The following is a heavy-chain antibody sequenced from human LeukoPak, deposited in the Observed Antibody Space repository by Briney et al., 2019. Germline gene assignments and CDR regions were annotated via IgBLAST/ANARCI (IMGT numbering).Heavy chain of an antibody. CDR2: TWYDGSNK. V-gene: IGHV3-33*06. CDR3: AKGNLDENVRSGYYPNYFDY. D-gene: IGHD3-22*01. J-gene: IGHJ4*02. Sequence: PGRSLRLSCAAPGFTFSSYGMHWVRQAPGKGLEWVAVTWYDGSNKHYADSVKGRFTISRDNSKNTLYLQMNSLRAEDTAVYYCAKGNLDENVRSGYYPNYFDYWGQGTLVTVSS. CDR1: GFTFSSYG.